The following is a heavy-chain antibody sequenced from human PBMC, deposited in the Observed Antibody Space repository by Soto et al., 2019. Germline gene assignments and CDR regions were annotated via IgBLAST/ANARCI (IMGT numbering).Heavy chain of an antibody. CDR3: ARDRVGSSSHGVDY. CDR2: IWYDGDNK. CDR1: GFTFSSYG. V-gene: IGHV3-33*01. D-gene: IGHD6-13*01. Sequence: QVQLVESGGGVVQPGRSLRLSCAASGFTFSSYGMHWARQAPGKGLEWVAVIWYDGDNKYYADSVRGRFTISRDNSKNTLYLQMSSLRADDTAVYYCARDRVGSSSHGVDYWGQGTLVTVSS. J-gene: IGHJ4*02.